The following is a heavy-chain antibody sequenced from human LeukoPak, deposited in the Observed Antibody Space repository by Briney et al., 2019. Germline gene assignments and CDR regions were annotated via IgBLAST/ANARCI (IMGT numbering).Heavy chain of an antibody. CDR3: ARALWFGETSTPFDY. Sequence: SETLSLTCAVYGGSFSGYDWSWIRQPPGKGLEWIGEMNHSGNNNYSPSLKSRVTISVDTSKKQFSLKLSSVTAADTAVYYCARALWFGETSTPFDYWGQGTLVTVSS. CDR2: MNHSGNN. D-gene: IGHD3-10*01. J-gene: IGHJ4*02. CDR1: GGSFSGYD. V-gene: IGHV4-34*01.